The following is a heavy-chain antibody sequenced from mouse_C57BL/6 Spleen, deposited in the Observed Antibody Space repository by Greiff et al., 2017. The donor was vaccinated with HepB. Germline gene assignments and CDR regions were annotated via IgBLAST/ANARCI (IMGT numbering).Heavy chain of an antibody. Sequence: QVQLKESGPGLVAPSQSLSITCTVSGFSLTSYAISWVRQPPGKGLEWLGVIWTGGGTNYNSALKSRLSISKDNSKSQVFLKMNSLQTDDTARYYGARIGPYYYGSSTGYFDVWGTGTTVTVSS. CDR1: GFSLTSYA. CDR2: IWTGGGT. V-gene: IGHV2-9-1*01. J-gene: IGHJ1*03. CDR3: ARIGPYYYGSSTGYFDV. D-gene: IGHD1-1*01.